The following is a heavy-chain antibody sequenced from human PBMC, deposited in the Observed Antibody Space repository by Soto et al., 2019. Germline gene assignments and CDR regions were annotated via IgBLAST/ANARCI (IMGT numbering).Heavy chain of an antibody. CDR2: IYSSENT. D-gene: IGHD1-26*01. CDR1: GGFVSSSSYS. Sequence: PSETLSLTCSVSGGFVSSSSYSWGWIRQSPGKGLEWIGTIYSSENTYYNPSLLSRVTISLDTSKNQFSLKLNSVTAADTAVYYWATRPPGGWAGVFDYWSQGTLVTVSS. V-gene: IGHV4-39*07. J-gene: IGHJ4*02. CDR3: ATRPPGGWAGVFDY.